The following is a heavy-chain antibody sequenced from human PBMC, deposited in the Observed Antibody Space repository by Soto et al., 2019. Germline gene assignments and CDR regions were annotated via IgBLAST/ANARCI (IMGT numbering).Heavy chain of an antibody. J-gene: IGHJ6*02. Sequence: GGSLRLSCAASGFTFSSYGMHWVRQAPGKGLEWVAVIWYDGSNKYYADSVKGRFTISRDNSKNTLYLQMNSLRAEDTAVYYCASEEHYYYGMDVWGQGTTVTVSS. V-gene: IGHV3-33*01. CDR1: GFTFSSYG. CDR2: IWYDGSNK. CDR3: ASEEHYYYGMDV.